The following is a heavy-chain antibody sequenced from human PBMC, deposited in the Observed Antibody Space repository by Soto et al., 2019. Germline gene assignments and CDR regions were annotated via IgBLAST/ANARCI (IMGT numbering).Heavy chain of an antibody. J-gene: IGHJ5*02. Sequence: ASVKVSCKASGYTFTGYFMHWVRQAPGQGLEWMGWINPNSGGTNYAQKFQGRVTMTRDTSISTAYMELSRLRSDDTAMYYCARLTSSIAARDWFDPWGQGTLVTVSS. CDR2: INPNSGGT. CDR3: ARLTSSIAARDWFDP. CDR1: GYTFTGYF. D-gene: IGHD6-6*01. V-gene: IGHV1-2*02.